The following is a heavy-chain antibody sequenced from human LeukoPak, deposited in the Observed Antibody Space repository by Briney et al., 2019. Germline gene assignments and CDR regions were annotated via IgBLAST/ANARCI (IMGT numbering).Heavy chain of an antibody. CDR2: INHSGST. Sequence: SETLSLTCAVYGGSFSGYYWSWIRQPPGKGLEWIGEINHSGSTNYNPSLKSRVTISVDTSKNQFSLKLSSVTAADTAVYYCAIHLIILMRQAAAGPRWSLPRDYSYMEVWGKGTSVTVS. J-gene: IGHJ6*03. CDR1: GGSFSGYY. D-gene: IGHD6-13*01. CDR3: AIHLIILMRQAAAGPRWSLPRDYSYMEV. V-gene: IGHV4-34*01.